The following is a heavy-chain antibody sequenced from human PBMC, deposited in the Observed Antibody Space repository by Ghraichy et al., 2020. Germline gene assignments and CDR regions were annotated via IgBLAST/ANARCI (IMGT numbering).Heavy chain of an antibody. J-gene: IGHJ6*02. V-gene: IGHV3-15*01. CDR1: GFTFSNAW. Sequence: GGSLRLSCAASGFTFSNAWMSWVRQAPGKGLEWVGRIKSKTDGGTTDYAAPVKGRFTISRDDSKNTLYLQMNSLKTEDTAVYYCTTDYRGSGWYPFMDVWGQGTTVTVSS. CDR2: IKSKTDGGTT. CDR3: TTDYRGSGWYPFMDV. D-gene: IGHD6-19*01.